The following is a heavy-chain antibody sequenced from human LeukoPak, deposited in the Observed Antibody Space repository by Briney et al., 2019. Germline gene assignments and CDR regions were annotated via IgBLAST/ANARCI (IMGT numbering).Heavy chain of an antibody. Sequence: SETLSLTCTVSAGSISSGGYYWSWIRQHPGKGLEWIGYIYYSGSTYYNPSLKSRVTISVDTSKNLFSLKLSSVTAADTVVYYCARDSLVPAAMDGRYYYYGMDVWGQGTTVTVSS. D-gene: IGHD2-2*01. CDR3: ARDSLVPAAMDGRYYYYGMDV. CDR2: IYYSGST. V-gene: IGHV4-31*03. J-gene: IGHJ6*02. CDR1: AGSISSGGYY.